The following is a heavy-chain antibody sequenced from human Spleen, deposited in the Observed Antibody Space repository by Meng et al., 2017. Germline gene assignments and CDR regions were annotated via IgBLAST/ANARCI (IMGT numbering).Heavy chain of an antibody. J-gene: IGHJ4*02. Sequence: QIQLVESGGGVVQPGGSLRLSCATSGFTFTDYAMHWVRQAPGKGPQWVAIVSHDGNSGCYADSVKGRFTISRDNSKNTLYLQMNSLRAEDTAVYYCAKDNHYWGQGTLVTVSS. V-gene: IGHV3-30-3*02. CDR3: AKDNHY. D-gene: IGHD1-14*01. CDR1: GFTFTDYA. CDR2: VSHDGNSG.